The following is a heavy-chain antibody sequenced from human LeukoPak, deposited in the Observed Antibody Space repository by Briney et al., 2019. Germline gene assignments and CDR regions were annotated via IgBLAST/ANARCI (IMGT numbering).Heavy chain of an antibody. Sequence: GESLKISCKGSGYSFTSYWIGWVRQMPGKGLEWMGIIYPGDSDIRYSPSFQGQVTISADKSISTAYLQWSSLKASDTAMYYCARNGGSSISPTWWFDPWGQGTLVTVSS. CDR2: IYPGDSDI. J-gene: IGHJ5*02. D-gene: IGHD6-6*01. V-gene: IGHV5-51*01. CDR1: GYSFTSYW. CDR3: ARNGGSSISPTWWFDP.